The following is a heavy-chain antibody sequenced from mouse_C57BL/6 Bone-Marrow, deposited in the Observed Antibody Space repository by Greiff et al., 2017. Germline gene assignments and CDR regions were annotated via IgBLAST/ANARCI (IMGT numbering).Heavy chain of an antibody. Sequence: QVQLQQPGAELVMPGASVKLSCKASGYTFTSYWMHWVKQRPGQGLEWIGEIDPSDSYTNYNQKFKGKSTLTVDKSSSTAYMQLSSLTSEDSAVXYCAIYYNLDYWGQGTTLTVSS. CDR2: IDPSDSYT. V-gene: IGHV1-69*01. CDR1: GYTFTSYW. J-gene: IGHJ2*01. CDR3: AIYYNLDY. D-gene: IGHD2-1*01.